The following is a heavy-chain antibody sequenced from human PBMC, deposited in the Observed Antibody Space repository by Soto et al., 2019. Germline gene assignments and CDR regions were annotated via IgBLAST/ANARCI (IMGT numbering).Heavy chain of an antibody. J-gene: IGHJ4*02. CDR1: GFTFGNYY. CDR3: ARVTASGWFVNGRDYFDH. V-gene: IGHV3-11*01. D-gene: IGHD6-19*01. CDR2: ISSRGVTI. Sequence: PGGSLRLSCNVSGFTFGNYYMSWIRQAPGKGLESISYISSRGVTIYYADSVKGRFTISRDNAKNSLFLQMDSLRAEDTAVYYCARVTASGWFVNGRDYFDHWGQGTLVTVSP.